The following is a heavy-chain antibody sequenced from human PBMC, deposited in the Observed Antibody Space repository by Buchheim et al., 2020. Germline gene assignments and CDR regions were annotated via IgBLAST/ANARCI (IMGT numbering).Heavy chain of an antibody. V-gene: IGHV4-30-2*01. D-gene: IGHD2-15*01. Sequence: QLQLQESGSGLVKPSQTLSLTCAVSGGSISSGGYSWSWIRQPPGKGLEWIGYIYHGGSTYYNPSLKSRVTISVDRSKNQFSLKLSSVTAADTAVYYCARDRVGYCSGGSCYYYGMDVWGQGTT. CDR1: GGSISSGGYS. CDR3: ARDRVGYCSGGSCYYYGMDV. J-gene: IGHJ6*02. CDR2: IYHGGST.